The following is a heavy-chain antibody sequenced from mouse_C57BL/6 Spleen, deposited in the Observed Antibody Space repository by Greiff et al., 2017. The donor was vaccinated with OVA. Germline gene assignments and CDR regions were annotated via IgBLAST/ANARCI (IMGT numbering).Heavy chain of an antibody. Sequence: VKLMESGAELVKPGASVKISCKASGYAFSNYWMNWVKQRPGKGLEWIGQIYPGDGDINYNGKFKGKATLTADKSSNTAYMQLSSLTSDDSAVYFCARGAYWGQGTLVTVSA. CDR2: IYPGDGDI. CDR3: ARGAY. CDR1: GYAFSNYW. V-gene: IGHV1-80*01. J-gene: IGHJ3*01.